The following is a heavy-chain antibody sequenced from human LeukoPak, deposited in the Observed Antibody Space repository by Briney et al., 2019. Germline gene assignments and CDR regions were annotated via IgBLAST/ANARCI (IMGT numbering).Heavy chain of an antibody. Sequence: SETLSLTCAVYGGSFSGYYWSWIRQPPGKGLEWIGEINHSGSTNYNPSLKSRVTISVDTSKNQFSLKLSSVTAADTAVYYCARGGPPSYYYGSGSYRYVDYWGQGTLVTVSS. CDR2: INHSGST. CDR3: ARGGPPSYYYGSGSYRYVDY. V-gene: IGHV4-34*01. J-gene: IGHJ4*02. CDR1: GGSFSGYY. D-gene: IGHD3-10*01.